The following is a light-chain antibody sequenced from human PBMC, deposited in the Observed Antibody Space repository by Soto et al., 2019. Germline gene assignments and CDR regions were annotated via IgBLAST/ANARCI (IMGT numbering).Light chain of an antibody. CDR3: ATWDDSLIGSV. J-gene: IGLJ1*01. CDR2: GND. V-gene: IGLV1-44*01. Sequence: QSVLTQPPSASGTPGQRVTISCSGSSSNIGSNTVNWYQQFPGTAPKLLIYGNDQRPSGVPDRFSGSKSGTSAFLAISGLQSEDEADYYCATWDDSLIGSVFGTGTKLTVL. CDR1: SSNIGSNT.